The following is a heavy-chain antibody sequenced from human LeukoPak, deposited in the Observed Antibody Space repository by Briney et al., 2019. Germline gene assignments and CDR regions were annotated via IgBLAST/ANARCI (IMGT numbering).Heavy chain of an antibody. CDR3: AKNLEAIALADYYFDN. Sequence: GGSLRLSCAASGFTFSSYGMHWVRQAPGKGLEWVAVISYDGSNKYYADSVKGRFTISRDNSKNTLYLQMNSLRAEDTAVYYWAKNLEAIALADYYFDNGGQGTWFTVSP. J-gene: IGHJ4*02. CDR2: ISYDGSNK. V-gene: IGHV3-30*18. D-gene: IGHD3/OR15-3a*01. CDR1: GFTFSSYG.